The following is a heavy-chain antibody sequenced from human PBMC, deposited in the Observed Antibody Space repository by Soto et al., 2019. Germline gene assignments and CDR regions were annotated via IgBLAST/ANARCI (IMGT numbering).Heavy chain of an antibody. CDR3: ARIRGYWYGLDV. Sequence: EVQLLESGGGLVQPGGSLRLSCAASGFPLSTYGMSWVRQAPGKGLEWVSSITGTGGDTYYADSVKGRFTSSRDNSNNMLYLQMNSLRVEDTAAYYCARIRGYWYGLDVWGQGTTITVSS. CDR2: ITGTGGDT. CDR1: GFPLSTYG. V-gene: IGHV3-23*01. J-gene: IGHJ6*02.